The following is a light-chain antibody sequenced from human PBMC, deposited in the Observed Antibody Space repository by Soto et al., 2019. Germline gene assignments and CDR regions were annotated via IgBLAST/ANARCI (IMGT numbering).Light chain of an antibody. CDR1: QSVSTNY. J-gene: IGKJ1*01. CDR2: GAS. CDR3: QQYGSSPT. V-gene: IGKV3-20*01. Sequence: IVLTQSPGTLSLSLGERATLSCRASQSVSTNYLAWYQQKAGQAPRLLIYGASSRATGIPDRFSGSGSGTDFTLTISRLEPEDFAVYYCQQYGSSPTFGQGTKVDIK.